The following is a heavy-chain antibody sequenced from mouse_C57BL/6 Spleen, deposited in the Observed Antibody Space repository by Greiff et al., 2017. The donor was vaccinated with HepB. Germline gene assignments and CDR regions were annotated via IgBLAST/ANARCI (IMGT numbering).Heavy chain of an antibody. CDR3: ASHEEEDGYDAWLAY. V-gene: IGHV1-62-2*01. CDR1: GYTFTEYT. Sequence: VQLQQSGAELVKPGASVKLSCKASGYTFTEYTIHWVKQRPGQGLEWIGWFYPGSGSIKYNEKFKDKATLTADKSSSTDYMELSRLTSEDSAVYFCASHEEEDGYDAWLAYWGQGTLVTVSA. CDR2: FYPGSGSI. J-gene: IGHJ3*01. D-gene: IGHD2-2*01.